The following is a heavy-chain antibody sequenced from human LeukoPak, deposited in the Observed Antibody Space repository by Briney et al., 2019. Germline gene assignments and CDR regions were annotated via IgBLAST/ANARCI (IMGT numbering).Heavy chain of an antibody. CDR2: ISRSGSTK. V-gene: IGHV3-11*01. CDR3: ARVLRYCSGGNCYSGGLGYMDV. J-gene: IGHJ6*03. CDR1: GFTFSDYN. Sequence: SGGSLTLSCATSGFTFSDYNMRWIRQAPGKGLEWVSSISRSGSTKYYADSVKGRFTISRDNAKNSLSLQMNSLRAEDTAVYYCARVLRYCSGGNCYSGGLGYMDVWGKGTTVTISS. D-gene: IGHD2-15*01.